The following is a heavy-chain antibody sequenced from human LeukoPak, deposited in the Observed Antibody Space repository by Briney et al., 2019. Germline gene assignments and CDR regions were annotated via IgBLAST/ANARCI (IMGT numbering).Heavy chain of an antibody. V-gene: IGHV3-7*01. Sequence: GGALRLSCAASRFTFTEYWMSWVRQAPGKGLEWVANIKRDGSEKYYVDSVKGPFTISRDNAKNSLYLQMNSLRTEDTAVYYCARGRGSWYGVYFDYWGQGTLVTVSS. CDR3: ARGRGSWYGVYFDY. J-gene: IGHJ4*02. D-gene: IGHD6-13*01. CDR2: IKRDGSEK. CDR1: RFTFTEYW.